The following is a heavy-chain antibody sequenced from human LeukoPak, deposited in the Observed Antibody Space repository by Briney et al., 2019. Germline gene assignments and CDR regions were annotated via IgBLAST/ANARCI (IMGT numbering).Heavy chain of an antibody. Sequence: PGGSLRLSCAASGFTFSSYAMHWVRQAPGKGLEWGAVISYDGSNKYYADSVKGRFTISRDNSKNTLYLQMSSLRAEDTAVYYCARAYDPKGGVWGQGTLVSVSS. CDR1: GFTFSSYA. CDR2: ISYDGSNK. D-gene: IGHD3-3*01. CDR3: ARAYDPKGGV. J-gene: IGHJ4*02. V-gene: IGHV3-30-3*01.